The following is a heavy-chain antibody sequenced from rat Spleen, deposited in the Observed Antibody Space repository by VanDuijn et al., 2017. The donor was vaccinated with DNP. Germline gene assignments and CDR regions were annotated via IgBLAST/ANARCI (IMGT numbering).Heavy chain of an antibody. J-gene: IGHJ4*01. CDR1: GFSLTSYH. Sequence: QVQLKESGPGLVQPSQTLSLTCTVSGFSLTSYHVNWVRQSPGKGLEWMGIIWGHGSTDYNSALKSRLSINRDTSKSQVFLKMNSLQTEDTAIYYCTRDGSPYYSSYMDVMDAWGQGASVTVSS. CDR3: TRDGSPYYSSYMDVMDA. V-gene: IGHV2S75*01. CDR2: IWGHGST. D-gene: IGHD1-2*01.